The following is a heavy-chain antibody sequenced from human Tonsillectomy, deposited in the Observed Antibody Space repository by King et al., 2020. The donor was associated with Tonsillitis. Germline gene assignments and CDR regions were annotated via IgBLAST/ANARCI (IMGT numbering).Heavy chain of an antibody. J-gene: IGHJ3*02. CDR3: AKVHIATLIHAFDI. CDR1: GFTFDDYA. CDR2: ISWNSGSI. Sequence: VQLVQSGGGLVQPGRSLRLSCAASGFTFDDYAMHWVRQAPGKGLEWVSGISWNSGSIGYADSVKGRFTISRDNAKNSLYLQMNSLRAEDTALYYCAKVHIATLIHAFDIWGQGTMVTVSS. V-gene: IGHV3-9*01. D-gene: IGHD2-21*01.